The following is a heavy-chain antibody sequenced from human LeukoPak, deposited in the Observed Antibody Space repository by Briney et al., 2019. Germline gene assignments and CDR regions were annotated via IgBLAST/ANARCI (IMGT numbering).Heavy chain of an antibody. CDR1: GGSISSSSYY. Sequence: SETLSLTCTVSGGSISSSSYYWGWIRQPPGTGLEWIGSIYYSGSTYYNPSLKSRVTISVDTSKNQFSLKLSSVTAADTAVYYCATQWSSSSNGWDFDYWGQGTLVTVSS. CDR2: IYYSGST. CDR3: ATQWSSSSNGWDFDY. V-gene: IGHV4-39*01. J-gene: IGHJ4*02. D-gene: IGHD6-6*01.